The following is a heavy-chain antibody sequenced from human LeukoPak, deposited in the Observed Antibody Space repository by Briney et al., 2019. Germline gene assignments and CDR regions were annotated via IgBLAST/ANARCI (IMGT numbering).Heavy chain of an antibody. V-gene: IGHV3-11*01. J-gene: IGHJ4*02. Sequence: GGSLRLSCAASGFSFSDYHMNWIRQAPGKGLQWISYITSGGSTIYYGDSVKGRFTISRDNAKNSLFLQMNSLRAEDTAVYYCARTARSEDDDFWSGYFADWGQGTLVTVSS. CDR2: ITSGGSTI. D-gene: IGHD3-3*01. CDR3: ARTARSEDDDFWSGYFAD. CDR1: GFSFSDYH.